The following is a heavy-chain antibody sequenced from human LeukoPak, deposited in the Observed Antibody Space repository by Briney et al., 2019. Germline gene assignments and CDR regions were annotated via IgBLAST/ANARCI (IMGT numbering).Heavy chain of an antibody. CDR3: EAADGIRYFDWLSAYYFDY. CDR2: INPNSGGT. D-gene: IGHD3-9*01. V-gene: IGHV1-2*02. J-gene: IGHJ4*02. CDR1: GYTFTGYY. Sequence: ASVKVSCKASGYTFTGYYMHWVRQAPGQGLEWMGWINPNSGGTNYAQKFQGRVTMTRDTSISTAYMELSRLRSDDTAVYYCEAADGIRYFDWLSAYYFDYWGQGTLVTVSS.